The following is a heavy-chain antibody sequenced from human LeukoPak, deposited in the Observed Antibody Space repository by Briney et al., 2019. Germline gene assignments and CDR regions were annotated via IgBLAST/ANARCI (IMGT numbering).Heavy chain of an antibody. CDR1: GFTFSSYA. CDR2: ISGNGGTT. V-gene: IGHV3-23*01. CDR3: AKAQPYSSGINNYYGMDV. D-gene: IGHD6-19*01. J-gene: IGHJ6*02. Sequence: GGSLRLSCAASGFTFSSYAMHWVRQAPGKGLEWVSGISGNGGTTYYADSVKGRFTISRDNSKNTLYLQMNSLRAEDTAVYYCAKAQPYSSGINNYYGMDVWGQGTTVTVSS.